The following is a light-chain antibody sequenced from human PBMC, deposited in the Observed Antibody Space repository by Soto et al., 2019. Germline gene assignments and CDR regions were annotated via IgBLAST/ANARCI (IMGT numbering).Light chain of an antibody. CDR2: DVT. Sequence: QSPLTQPASVSGSPGQSITISCTGTSSDVGDNNYVSWYQQHPGKAPKLMIYDVTHRPSGISNRFSGSKSGNTASLTISGLQAEDEADYYCSSYTSSSTLYVFGTGTKLTVL. J-gene: IGLJ1*01. CDR3: SSYTSSSTLYV. V-gene: IGLV2-14*01. CDR1: SSDVGDNNY.